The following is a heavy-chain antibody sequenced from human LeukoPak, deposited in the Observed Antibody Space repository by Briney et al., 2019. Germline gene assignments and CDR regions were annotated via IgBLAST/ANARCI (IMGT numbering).Heavy chain of an antibody. CDR3: ARDFHCSGGSCLDAFDI. V-gene: IGHV1-2*02. CDR1: GYTFTGYY. Sequence: GASVKVSCKASGYTFTGYYMHWVRQAPGQGLEWMGWINPNSGGTNYAQKFQGRVTMTRDTSISTAYMELSRLRSDDTAVYYCARDFHCSGGSCLDAFDIWGQGTMVTVSS. J-gene: IGHJ3*02. D-gene: IGHD2-15*01. CDR2: INPNSGGT.